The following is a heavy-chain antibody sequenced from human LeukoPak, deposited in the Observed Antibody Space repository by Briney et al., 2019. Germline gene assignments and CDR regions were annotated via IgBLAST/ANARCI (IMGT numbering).Heavy chain of an antibody. J-gene: IGHJ6*03. CDR1: GGSISNYF. Sequence: SETLSLTCSVSGGSISNYFWSWIRQPPGKGLECIGFIYYSETANYNPSFKSRVTISVDTSKNQFSLKLNSVTAADTAVYYCARFPGGAEYRHYYYMDVWGKGTTVTVSS. V-gene: IGHV4-59*01. CDR2: IYYSETA. CDR3: ARFPGGAEYRHYYYMDV. D-gene: IGHD1-14*01.